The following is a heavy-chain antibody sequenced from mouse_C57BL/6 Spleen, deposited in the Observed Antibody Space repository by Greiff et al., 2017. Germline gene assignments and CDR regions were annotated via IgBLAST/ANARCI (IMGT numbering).Heavy chain of an antibody. D-gene: IGHD1-1*01. V-gene: IGHV5-6*02. J-gene: IGHJ1*03. CDR3: ARHYYYGSSTFWYFDV. Sequence: VMLVESGGDLVKPGGSLKLSCAASGFTFSSYGMSWVRQTPDKRLEWVATISSGGSYTYYPDSVKGRFTISRDNAKNTLYLQMSSLKSEDTAMYYCARHYYYGSSTFWYFDVWGTGTTVTVSS. CDR2: ISSGGSYT. CDR1: GFTFSSYG.